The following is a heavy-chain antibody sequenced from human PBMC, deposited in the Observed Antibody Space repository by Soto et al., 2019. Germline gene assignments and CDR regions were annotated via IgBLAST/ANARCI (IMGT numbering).Heavy chain of an antibody. CDR1: GGTFSSYA. Sequence: QVQLVQSGAEVKKPGSSVKVSCKASGGTFSSYAISWVRQAPGQGLEWMGGIIPIFGTANYAQKFQGRVTITADESTTTAYMELSSLRSEDTAVYYCARAPYSGYDYVSSSYYYYGMDVWGQGTTVTVSS. CDR2: IIPIFGTA. CDR3: ARAPYSGYDYVSSSYYYYGMDV. D-gene: IGHD5-12*01. J-gene: IGHJ6*02. V-gene: IGHV1-69*12.